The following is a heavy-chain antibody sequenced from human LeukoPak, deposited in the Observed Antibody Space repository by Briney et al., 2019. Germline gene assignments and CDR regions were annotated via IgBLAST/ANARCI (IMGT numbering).Heavy chain of an antibody. J-gene: IGHJ6*02. CDR3: ATYTHWVAGDV. Sequence: GSLRLSCAASGFTFSDSWMSWARQAPGKGLEWVANMNQDGSEKDYVDSVKGRFTISRDNARNSLYLQMGSLRAEDTAVYYCATYTHWVAGDVWGQGTTVTVSS. D-gene: IGHD3-16*01. CDR2: MNQDGSEK. V-gene: IGHV3-7*01. CDR1: GFTFSDSW.